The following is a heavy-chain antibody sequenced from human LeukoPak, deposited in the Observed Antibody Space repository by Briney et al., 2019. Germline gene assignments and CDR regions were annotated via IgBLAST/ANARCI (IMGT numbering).Heavy chain of an antibody. CDR2: IIPIFGTA. D-gene: IGHD6-6*01. CDR3: ARQTSQWYSSSLVRFDP. J-gene: IGHJ5*02. Sequence: ASVKVSCTASGGTFSSYAISWVRQAPGQGLEWMGGIIPIFGTANYAQKFQGRVTITADESTSTAYVELSSLRSEDTAVYYCARQTSQWYSSSLVRFDPWGQGTLVTVSS. CDR1: GGTFSSYA. V-gene: IGHV1-69*13.